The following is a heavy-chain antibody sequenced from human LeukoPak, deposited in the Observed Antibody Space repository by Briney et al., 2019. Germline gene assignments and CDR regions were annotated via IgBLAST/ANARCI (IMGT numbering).Heavy chain of an antibody. CDR3: ARRGTGHGMDV. J-gene: IGHJ6*02. Sequence: GGSLRLSCAASGFTFTNAWIHWVRQVPGKGLVWVSRINNDGSSASYVDSVKGRFTISRDNAKNTLFLQTNSLRAEDTAVYYCARRGTGHGMDVWGQGTTVIVSS. CDR1: GFTFTNAW. D-gene: IGHD1-1*01. V-gene: IGHV3-74*01. CDR2: INNDGSSA.